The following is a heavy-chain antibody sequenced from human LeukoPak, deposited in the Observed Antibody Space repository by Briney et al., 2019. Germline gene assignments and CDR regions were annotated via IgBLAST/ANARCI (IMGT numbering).Heavy chain of an antibody. J-gene: IGHJ5*02. CDR2: ISAYNGNT. CDR1: GYTFTSYG. CDR3: ARGGGLVPGTWFDP. D-gene: IGHD6-19*01. Sequence: GASVKVSCKASGYTFTSYGISWVRQAPGQGLEWMGWISAYNGNTSYAQELQGRVTMTTDTSTSTAYLELRSLRSDDTAVYYCARGGGLVPGTWFDPWGQGTLVTVSS. V-gene: IGHV1-18*01.